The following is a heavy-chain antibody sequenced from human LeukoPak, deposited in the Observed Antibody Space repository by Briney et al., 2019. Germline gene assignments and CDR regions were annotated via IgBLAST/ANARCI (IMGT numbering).Heavy chain of an antibody. V-gene: IGHV3-30*18. J-gene: IGHJ4*02. D-gene: IGHD5-12*01. CDR2: ISYDGSNK. CDR1: GISFSSHW. CDR3: AKDRYSGYACDY. Sequence: PGGSLRLACAASGISFSSHWMHWVRQAPGKGLEWVAVISYDGSNKYYADSVKGRFTISRDNSKNTLYLQMNSLRAEDTAVYYCAKDRYSGYACDYWGQGTLVTVSS.